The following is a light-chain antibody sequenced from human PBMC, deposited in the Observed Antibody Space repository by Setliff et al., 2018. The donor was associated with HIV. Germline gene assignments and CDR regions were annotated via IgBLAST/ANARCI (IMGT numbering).Light chain of an antibody. Sequence: QSALTQPASVSGSPGQSITISCAGTSSDVGSYNFVSWYQQHPDKAPKVMIYEVSKRPSGVSNRFSGSKSGNTASLTISGLQAEDEADYYCCSFAGSSTFYVFGTGTKVTVL. V-gene: IGLV2-23*02. CDR3: CSFAGSSTFYV. J-gene: IGLJ1*01. CDR1: SSDVGSYNF. CDR2: EVS.